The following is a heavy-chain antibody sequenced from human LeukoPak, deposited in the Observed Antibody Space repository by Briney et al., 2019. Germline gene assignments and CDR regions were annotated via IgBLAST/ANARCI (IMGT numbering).Heavy chain of an antibody. CDR2: ISGSGGST. Sequence: GGSLRLSCAASGFTFNSYAMSWVRQAPGKGLEWVSVISGSGGSTYYADSVKGRFTIPRDNSKNTLYLQMNSLRAEDTAVYYCAKDTLAVVPAARTPFDYWGQGTLVTVSS. CDR3: AKDTLAVVPAARTPFDY. V-gene: IGHV3-23*01. D-gene: IGHD2-2*01. J-gene: IGHJ4*02. CDR1: GFTFNSYA.